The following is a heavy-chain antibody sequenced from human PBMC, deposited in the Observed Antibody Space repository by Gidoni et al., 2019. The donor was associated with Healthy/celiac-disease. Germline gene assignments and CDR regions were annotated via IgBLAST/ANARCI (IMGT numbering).Heavy chain of an antibody. D-gene: IGHD3-3*01. J-gene: IGHJ4*02. Sequence: QITLKESGPTLVKPTQTLTLTCTFSGFSLSTSGVGVGWISQPPGKALEWLALIYWDDDKRYSPSLKSRLTITKDTSKNQVVLTMTNMDPVDTATYYCAHITIFGVVSYYFDYWGQGTLVTVSS. V-gene: IGHV2-5*02. CDR3: AHITIFGVVSYYFDY. CDR1: GFSLSTSGVG. CDR2: IYWDDDK.